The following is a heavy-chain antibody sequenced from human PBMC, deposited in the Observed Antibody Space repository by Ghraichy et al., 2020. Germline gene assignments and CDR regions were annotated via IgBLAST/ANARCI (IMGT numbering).Heavy chain of an antibody. V-gene: IGHV3-23*01. Sequence: GGSLRLSCAASGFTFSSYAMSWVRQAPGKGLEWVSAISGSGGSTYYADSVKGRFTISRDNSKNTLYLQMNSLRAEDTAVYYCAKDPIVVVTAPYFDYWGQGTLVTVSS. D-gene: IGHD2-21*02. CDR3: AKDPIVVVTAPYFDY. J-gene: IGHJ4*02. CDR2: ISGSGGST. CDR1: GFTFSSYA.